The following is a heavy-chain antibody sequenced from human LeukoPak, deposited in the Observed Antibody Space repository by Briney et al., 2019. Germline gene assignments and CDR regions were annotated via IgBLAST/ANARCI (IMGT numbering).Heavy chain of an antibody. V-gene: IGHV3-30*02. CDR1: GFIFSSYG. CDR3: ARPSPPGDGYNPPDY. Sequence: GGSLRLSCAASGFIFSSYGMHWVRQAPGKGLEWVAFIRSDGSNKYYADSVQGRFTISRDNSKNMLFLQMDSLTVEDSAMYFCARPSPPGDGYNPPDYWGQGALVTVSS. CDR2: IRSDGSNK. J-gene: IGHJ4*02. D-gene: IGHD5-24*01.